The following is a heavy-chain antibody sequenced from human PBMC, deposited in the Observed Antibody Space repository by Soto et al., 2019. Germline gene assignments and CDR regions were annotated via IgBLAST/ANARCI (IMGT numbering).Heavy chain of an antibody. D-gene: IGHD4-17*01. CDR2: IYPGDSDT. V-gene: IGHV5-51*01. CDR3: ARHSIGHYGDYQLDY. CDR1: GYSFTSYW. J-gene: IGHJ4*02. Sequence: PGESLKSSCKGSGYSFTSYWIGWVRQMPVKGLEWMGIIYPGDSDTRYSPSFQGKVTISADKSISTAYLQWSSLKASDTAMYYCARHSIGHYGDYQLDYWGQGTLVTVSS.